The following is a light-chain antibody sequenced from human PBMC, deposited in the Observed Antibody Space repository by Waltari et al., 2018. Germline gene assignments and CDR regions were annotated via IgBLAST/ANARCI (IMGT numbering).Light chain of an antibody. CDR1: QSVSSSY. Sequence: EIVLTQSPGTLSLSPGARATLSCRASQSVSSSYLACYQQKPGQAPRLLISGASGRSGSIADGCSGRGAGTDVTITSSRLEPEEFAVYCCQQYGSSLTFGQGTRLEIK. CDR3: QQYGSSLT. CDR2: GAS. V-gene: IGKV3-20*01. J-gene: IGKJ5*01.